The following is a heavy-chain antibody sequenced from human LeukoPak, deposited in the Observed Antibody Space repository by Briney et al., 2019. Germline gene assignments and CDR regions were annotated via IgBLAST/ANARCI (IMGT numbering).Heavy chain of an antibody. J-gene: IGHJ4*02. CDR2: INGDVSST. CDR3: ARDNPSGYFDY. D-gene: IGHD3-10*01. CDR1: GFTFSHYW. V-gene: IGHV3-74*01. Sequence: TGGSLRLSCAASGFTFSHYWLHWVRQAPGKGLVWVSRINGDVSSTSYADSVKGRFTISRDNAQNTLYLQMNSLRAEDTAVYFCARDNPSGYFDYWGQGTLVTVSS.